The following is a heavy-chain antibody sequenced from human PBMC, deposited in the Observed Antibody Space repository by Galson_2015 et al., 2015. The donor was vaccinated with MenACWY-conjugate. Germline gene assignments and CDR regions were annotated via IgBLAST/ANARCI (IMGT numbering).Heavy chain of an antibody. D-gene: IGHD5-12*01. CDR3: ARTPRSYSGYTFEK. V-gene: IGHV3-11*06. J-gene: IGHJ4*02. Sequence: SLRLSCAASGFTFSDYYMSWIRQAPGKGLEWVAYISSGHIYSNHADSVKGQFTISRDNAKNSLFLQMNSLRAEDTAVYFCARTPRSYSGYTFEKWGQGTLVTVSS. CDR1: GFTFSDYY. CDR2: ISSGHIYS.